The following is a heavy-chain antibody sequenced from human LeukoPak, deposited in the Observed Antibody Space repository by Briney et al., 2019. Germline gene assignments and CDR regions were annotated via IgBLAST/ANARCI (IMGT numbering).Heavy chain of an antibody. V-gene: IGHV3-30-3*01. D-gene: IGHD2-2*01. CDR2: ISYDGSNK. J-gene: IGHJ3*02. CDR3: AREFLDCSSTSCYALHAFDI. CDR1: GFTFSSYA. Sequence: PGGSLRLSCAASGFTFSSYAMHWVRQAPGKGLEWVAVISYDGSNKYYADSVKGRFTISRDNSKNMLYLQMNSLKAEDTAVYYCAREFLDCSSTSCYALHAFDIWGQGTMVTVSS.